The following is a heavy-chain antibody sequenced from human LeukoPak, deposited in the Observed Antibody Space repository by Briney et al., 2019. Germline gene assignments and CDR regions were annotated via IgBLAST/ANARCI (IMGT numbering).Heavy chain of an antibody. J-gene: IGHJ4*02. CDR3: ARDSYDSSGYTY. V-gene: IGHV3-48*01. CDR2: ISSSSTI. CDR1: GFTFSSYS. Sequence: PGGSLRLSCAASGFTFSSYSMNWVRQAPGKGLEWVSYISSSSTIYYADSVKGRFTISRDNAKNSLYLQMNSLRAGDTALYHCARDSYDSSGYTYWGQGTLVTVSS. D-gene: IGHD3-22*01.